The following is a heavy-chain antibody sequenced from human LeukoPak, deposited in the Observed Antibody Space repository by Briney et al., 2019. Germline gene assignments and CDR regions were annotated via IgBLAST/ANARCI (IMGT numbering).Heavy chain of an antibody. D-gene: IGHD2-15*01. CDR1: GFTFGSYG. CDR3: AKSGDIVVVVAAVDY. V-gene: IGHV3-30*02. J-gene: IGHJ4*02. CDR2: IRYDGSNK. Sequence: PGGSLRLSCAASGFTFGSYGMHWVRQAPGKGLEWVAFIRYDGSNKYYADSVKGRFTISRDNSKITLYLQMNSLRAEDTAVYYCAKSGDIVVVVAAVDYWGQGTLVTVSS.